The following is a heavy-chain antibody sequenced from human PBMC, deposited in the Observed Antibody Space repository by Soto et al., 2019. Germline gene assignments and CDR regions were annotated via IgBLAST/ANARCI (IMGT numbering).Heavy chain of an antibody. CDR2: ISSNSSYI. Sequence: GGSLRLSCAASGFTFSSYSMNWVRQAPGKGLEWVSSISSNSSYIYYADSVKGRFTISRDNAKNSLYLQMNSLRAEVTAVYYWARVYGYNRDDAFDIWGQGTMVTVSS. CDR1: GFTFSSYS. J-gene: IGHJ3*02. V-gene: IGHV3-21*01. D-gene: IGHD5-18*01. CDR3: ARVYGYNRDDAFDI.